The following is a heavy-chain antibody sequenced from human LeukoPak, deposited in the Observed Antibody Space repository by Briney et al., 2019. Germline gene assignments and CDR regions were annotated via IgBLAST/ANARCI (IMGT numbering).Heavy chain of an antibody. D-gene: IGHD4-17*01. J-gene: IGHJ3*02. V-gene: IGHV3-7*02. CDR2: IKGDGSET. Sequence: GGSLRLSCAASGFTFSSYWMSWVRQAPGKGLEWVANIKGDGSETSYVDSLKGRFTISRDNAKNSLYLQMNSLRAEDTAVYYCARSAHDYGAKGAFDIWGQGTMVTVSS. CDR3: ARSAHDYGAKGAFDI. CDR1: GFTFSSYW.